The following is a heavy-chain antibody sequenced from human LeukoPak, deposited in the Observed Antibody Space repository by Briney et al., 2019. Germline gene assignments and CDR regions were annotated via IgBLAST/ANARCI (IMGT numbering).Heavy chain of an antibody. V-gene: IGHV1-2*02. D-gene: IGHD3-10*01. Sequence: GASVKVSCKASGYTFTGYYMHWVRQAPGQGLEWMGWINPNSGGTNYAQKFQGRVTMTRDKSISTAYMELSRLRSDDTAEYYCARVCYYGAGSHNWFDPWGQGTLVTVSS. CDR2: INPNSGGT. CDR1: GYTFTGYY. CDR3: ARVCYYGAGSHNWFDP. J-gene: IGHJ5*02.